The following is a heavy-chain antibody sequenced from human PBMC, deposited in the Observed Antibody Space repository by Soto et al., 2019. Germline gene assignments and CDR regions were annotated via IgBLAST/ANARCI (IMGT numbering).Heavy chain of an antibody. CDR1: GGTFSSYA. J-gene: IGHJ4*02. CDR3: ARDPQMATNPSDY. CDR2: IIPIFGTA. D-gene: IGHD5-12*01. V-gene: IGHV1-69*13. Sequence: GASVKVSCKASGGTFSSYAISWVRQAPGQGLEWMGGIIPIFGTANYAQKFQGRVTITADESTSTAYMELRSLRSDDTAVYYCARDPQMATNPSDYWGQGTLVTVSS.